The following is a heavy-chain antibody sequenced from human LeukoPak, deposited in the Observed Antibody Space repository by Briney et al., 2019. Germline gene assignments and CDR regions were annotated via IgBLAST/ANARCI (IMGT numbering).Heavy chain of an antibody. CDR3: AKGEEAFDI. J-gene: IGHJ3*02. Sequence: GGSLRLSCEGSGFTFRKYAMNWVRQAPGKGLEWVSAIGVSTDNTYYADSVKGRFIISRDNSRNTLHVQMSGLRVEDTAIYYCAKGEEAFDIWGQGTTVTVSS. V-gene: IGHV3-23*01. CDR1: GFTFRKYA. CDR2: IGVSTDNT.